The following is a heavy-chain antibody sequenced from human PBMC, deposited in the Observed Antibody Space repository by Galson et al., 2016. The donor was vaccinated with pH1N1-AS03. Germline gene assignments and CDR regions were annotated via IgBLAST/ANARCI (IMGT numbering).Heavy chain of an antibody. CDR2: LSYDDTYK. J-gene: IGHJ3*02. Sequence: SLRLSCAASGFTLTNHPLHWVRQAPGKGLEWVAVLSYDDTYKYYAESVKGRFSIFRDMSDNTLYLQMGSLRPEDTAIYFCARGLQKPSQLWLLAPFDIWGQGNGQRLL. D-gene: IGHD3/OR15-3a*01. CDR3: ARGLQKPSQLWLLAPFDI. CDR1: GFTLTNHP. V-gene: IGHV3-30*14.